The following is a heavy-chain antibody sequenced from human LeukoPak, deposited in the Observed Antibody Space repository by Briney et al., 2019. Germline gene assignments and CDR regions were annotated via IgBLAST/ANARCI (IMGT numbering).Heavy chain of an antibody. CDR2: IIPIFGTA. Sequence: SVKVSCKASGGTFSSYAISWVRQAPGQGLEWMGGIIPIFGTANYAHKFQGRVTITADKSTSTAYMELSSLRSEDTAVYYCARDIPVYCSGGSCPNYYGMDVWGKGTTVTVSS. D-gene: IGHD2-15*01. CDR1: GGTFSSYA. CDR3: ARDIPVYCSGGSCPNYYGMDV. J-gene: IGHJ6*04. V-gene: IGHV1-69*06.